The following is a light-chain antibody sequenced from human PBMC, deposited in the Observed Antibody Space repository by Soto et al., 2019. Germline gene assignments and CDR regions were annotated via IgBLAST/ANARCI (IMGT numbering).Light chain of an antibody. CDR1: NSNIGAGYD. J-gene: IGLJ2*01. CDR2: GNS. V-gene: IGLV1-40*01. CDR3: QSYDSSLSGVV. Sequence: QSVLTQPPSVSGAPGQRVTISRTGSNSNIGAGYDVHWYQQLPGTAPKLLIYGNSNRPSGVPDRFSGSKSGTSASLAITGLQAEDEADYYCQSYDSSLSGVVFGGGTKLTVL.